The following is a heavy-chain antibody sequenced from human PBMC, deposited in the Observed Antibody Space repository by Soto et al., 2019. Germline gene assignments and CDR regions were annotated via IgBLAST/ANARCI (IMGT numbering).Heavy chain of an antibody. D-gene: IGHD1-7*01. J-gene: IGHJ6*03. CDR2: INHSGST. Sequence: QVQLQQWGAGLLKPSETLSLTCAVYGGSFSGYYWSWIRQPPGKGLEWIGEINHSGSTNYNPSLKRRVTISVDTSKNQFSLKLSSVTAADTAVYYCARAGAGNWNYGVPYYYYYNMDVWGKGTTVTVSS. CDR3: ARAGAGNWNYGVPYYYYYNMDV. CDR1: GGSFSGYY. V-gene: IGHV4-34*01.